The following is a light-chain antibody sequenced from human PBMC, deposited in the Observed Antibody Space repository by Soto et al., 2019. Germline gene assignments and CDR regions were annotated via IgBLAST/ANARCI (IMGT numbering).Light chain of an antibody. CDR1: SSNIGARYV. Sequence: QAVVTQPPSVSGAPGQRVSISCTGSSSNIGARYVVYWYQQLPGTAPKLLVSGVNDRPSGVTDRFSGSTSGTSASLAITGLQAEDEADYYCQSYDSSLSGSVFGTGTKLSVL. CDR2: GVN. CDR3: QSYDSSLSGSV. V-gene: IGLV1-40*01. J-gene: IGLJ1*01.